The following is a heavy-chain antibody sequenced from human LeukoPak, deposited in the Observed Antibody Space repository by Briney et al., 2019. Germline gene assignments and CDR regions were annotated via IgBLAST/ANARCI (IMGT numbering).Heavy chain of an antibody. V-gene: IGHV7-4-1*02. CDR1: GYTFTSYA. CDR3: ATAAWKTTGIAAAGLYYYYYMDV. D-gene: IGHD6-13*01. Sequence: ASVKVSCKASGYTFTSYAMNWVRQAPGQGLEWMGWINTNTGNPTYAQGFTGRFVFSLDTSVSTAYLQISSLKAEDTAVYYCATAAWKTTGIAAAGLYYYYYMDVWGKGTTVTVSS. J-gene: IGHJ6*03. CDR2: INTNTGNP.